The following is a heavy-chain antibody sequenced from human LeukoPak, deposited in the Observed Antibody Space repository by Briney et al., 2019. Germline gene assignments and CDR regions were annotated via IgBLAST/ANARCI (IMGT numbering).Heavy chain of an antibody. D-gene: IGHD3-10*01. V-gene: IGHV4-59*01. J-gene: IGHJ4*02. Sequence: SETLSLTCTVSGGSISSYYWSWIRQPPGKGLEWIGYIYYSGSTNYNPSLKSRVTISVDTSKNQFSLKLSSVTAADTAVYYCARSYYGSGSFFGFYYWGQGTLVTVSS. CDR2: IYYSGST. CDR3: ARSYYGSGSFFGFYY. CDR1: GGSISSYY.